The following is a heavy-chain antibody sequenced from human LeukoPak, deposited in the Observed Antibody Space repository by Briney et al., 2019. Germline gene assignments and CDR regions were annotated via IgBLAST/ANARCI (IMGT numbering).Heavy chain of an antibody. D-gene: IGHD6-13*01. CDR2: IWYDGGNI. Sequence: PGRSLRLSCAASGFSFSTFVMHWVRQAPAKGLEWVALIWYDGGNIFYADSVKGRFTISRDNSKNTLYLQMNSLRDEDTAVYYCARDGDFTKQLATGCFDYWGQGSLVTVSS. CDR1: GFSFSTFV. CDR3: ARDGDFTKQLATGCFDY. J-gene: IGHJ4*02. V-gene: IGHV3-33*01.